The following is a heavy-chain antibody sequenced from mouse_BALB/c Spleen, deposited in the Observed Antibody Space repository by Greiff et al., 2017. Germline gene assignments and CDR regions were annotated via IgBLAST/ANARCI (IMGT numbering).Heavy chain of an antibody. CDR3: ARIYYYGSSYGFAY. CDR2: INPSNGRT. J-gene: IGHJ2*01. D-gene: IGHD1-1*01. Sequence: VQLQQPGAELVKPGASVKLSCKASGYTFTSYWMHWVKQRPGQGLEWIGEINPSNGRTNYNEKFKSKATLTVDKSSSTAYMQLSSLTSEDSAVYYCARIYYYGSSYGFAYWGQGTTLTVSS. CDR1: GYTFTSYW. V-gene: IGHV1S81*02.